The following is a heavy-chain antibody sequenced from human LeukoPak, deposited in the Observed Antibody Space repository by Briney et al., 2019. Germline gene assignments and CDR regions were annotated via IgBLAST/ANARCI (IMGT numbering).Heavy chain of an antibody. Sequence: GGSLRLSCAVSGFTFSSHWMSWVRQAPGKGLEWVANIKQDGSETYYVDSVEGRFTISRDNAKNSLFLQMNSLRAEDTAVYYCARDGEMPTIYFDYWGPGTLVTVSS. CDR3: ARDGEMPTIYFDY. CDR2: IKQDGSET. D-gene: IGHD5-24*01. J-gene: IGHJ4*02. CDR1: GFTFSSHW. V-gene: IGHV3-7*01.